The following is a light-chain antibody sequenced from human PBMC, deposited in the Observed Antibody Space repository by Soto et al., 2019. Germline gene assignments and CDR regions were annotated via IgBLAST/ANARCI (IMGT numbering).Light chain of an antibody. Sequence: EIVLPQSPAILSLSPGEKATLSCRASQSVSGSLGWYKQKPGQAPRPIIYDASVSATGIPARFSGSGSGTDFTLTISSLELEDFAVYYCQEGTYWPCFGVGSKVEIK. CDR3: QEGTYWPC. J-gene: IGKJ4*01. V-gene: IGKV3-11*01. CDR2: DAS. CDR1: QSVSGS.